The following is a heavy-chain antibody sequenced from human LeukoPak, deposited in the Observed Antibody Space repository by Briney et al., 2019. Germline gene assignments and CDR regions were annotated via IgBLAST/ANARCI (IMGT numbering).Heavy chain of an antibody. V-gene: IGHV1-18*01. Sequence: GASVKVSCKASGYTFTSHGISWVRQAPGQGLEWMGWISAYNGNTNYAQKLQGRVTMTTDTSTSTAYMELRSLRSDDTAVYYCARHDCSSTSCYGNFDYWGQGTLVTVSS. J-gene: IGHJ4*02. CDR2: ISAYNGNT. D-gene: IGHD2-2*01. CDR1: GYTFTSHG. CDR3: ARHDCSSTSCYGNFDY.